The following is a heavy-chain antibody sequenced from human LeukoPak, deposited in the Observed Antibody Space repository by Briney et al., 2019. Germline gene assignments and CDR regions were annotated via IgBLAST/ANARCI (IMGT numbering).Heavy chain of an antibody. D-gene: IGHD6-19*01. Sequence: GASVKVSCKVSGYTFTDYYMHWFQQAPGKRLEWMGLLEPEDGETRYAEKFRGRVTITADTSTDTAYMEVSSLRSDDTAVYYCAISLIAVAGTLSFRGQGTLVTVSS. V-gene: IGHV1-69-2*01. CDR2: LEPEDGET. J-gene: IGHJ4*02. CDR1: GYTFTDYY. CDR3: AISLIAVAGTLSF.